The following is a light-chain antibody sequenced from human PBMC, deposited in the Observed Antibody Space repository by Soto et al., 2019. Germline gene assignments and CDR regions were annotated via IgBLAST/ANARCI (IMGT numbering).Light chain of an antibody. Sequence: QSVLTQPPSVSGAPGQRVTISCTGSSSNIGAGYDLQWYQQLPGAAPRLLIFGNTNRPSGGPDRFSGSRSGTSASLAISGLQAEDEADYYCQSYGISRRVAVVFGGGTKLTVL. J-gene: IGLJ2*01. CDR3: QSYGISRRVAVV. CDR2: GNT. V-gene: IGLV1-40*01. CDR1: SSNIGAGYD.